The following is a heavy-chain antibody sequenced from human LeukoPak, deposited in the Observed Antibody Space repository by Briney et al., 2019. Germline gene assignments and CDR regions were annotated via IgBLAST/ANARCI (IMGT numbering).Heavy chain of an antibody. V-gene: IGHV1-2*02. J-gene: IGHJ6*03. D-gene: IGHD2-21*02. Sequence: ASVKVSCKASGYTFTGYYIHWVRQAPGQGLEWMGWINPNSGGTNSAQRFQGRVTMTRDTSISTAYMELSRLTSDDTAVYSCARGVTARGFYYYMDIWGKGTTVTISS. CDR3: ARGVTARGFYYYMDI. CDR1: GYTFTGYY. CDR2: INPNSGGT.